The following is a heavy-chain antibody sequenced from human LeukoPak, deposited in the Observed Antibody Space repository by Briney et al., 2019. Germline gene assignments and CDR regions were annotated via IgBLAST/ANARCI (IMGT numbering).Heavy chain of an antibody. CDR2: IWYDGSNK. CDR3: AKEGSSSGRAFDS. Sequence: GGSLRLSCAASGFTFSSYGMHWVRQAPGKGLEGVTVIWYDGSNKYYADSVKGRFTISRDNSKDTLYLQMNSLRADDTAVYYCAKEGSSSGRAFDSWGQGTMVTVCS. CDR1: GFTFSSYG. D-gene: IGHD3-22*01. J-gene: IGHJ3*02. V-gene: IGHV3-33*06.